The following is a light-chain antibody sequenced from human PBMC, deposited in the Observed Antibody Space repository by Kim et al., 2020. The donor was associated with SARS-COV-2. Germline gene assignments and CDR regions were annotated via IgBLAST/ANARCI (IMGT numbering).Light chain of an antibody. J-gene: IGKJ4*01. CDR1: QNINSN. CDR2: GAS. V-gene: IGKV3-15*01. Sequence: TLSVSPGERATLSCRASQNINSNLAWYQQKRGQAPSLLMYGASTRAGGIPARFSGSGSRTEFTLTITSLQSEDFVVYSCQQYHAWPLTFGGGTKVDIK. CDR3: QQYHAWPLT.